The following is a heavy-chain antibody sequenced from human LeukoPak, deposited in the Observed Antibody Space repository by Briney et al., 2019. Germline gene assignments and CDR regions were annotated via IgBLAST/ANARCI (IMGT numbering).Heavy chain of an antibody. CDR3: ARRSAAAGSYHNGMDV. CDR1: GGSISSHY. Sequence: PSETLSLTCTVSGGSISSHYWSWIRQPPGKGLEWIGYIHYSGSTNSNPSLKSRVTMSIDTSKSQFSLKLSSVTAADTGVYYCARRSAAAGSYHNGMDVWGQGTTVTVSS. D-gene: IGHD6-13*01. V-gene: IGHV4-59*08. J-gene: IGHJ6*02. CDR2: IHYSGST.